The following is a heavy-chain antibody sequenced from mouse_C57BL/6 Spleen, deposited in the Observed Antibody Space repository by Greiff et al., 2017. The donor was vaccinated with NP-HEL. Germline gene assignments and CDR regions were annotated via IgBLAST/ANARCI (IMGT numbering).Heavy chain of an antibody. V-gene: IGHV1-52*01. CDR2: IDPSDSET. J-gene: IGHJ3*01. CDR1: GYTFTSYW. D-gene: IGHD2-5*01. CDR3: ARSAYYSNWEWFAY. Sequence: QVQLKQPGAELVRPGSSVKLSCKASGYTFTSYWMHWVKQRPIQGLEWIGNIDPSDSETHYNQKFKDKATLTVDKSSSTAYMQLSSLTSEDSAVYYCARSAYYSNWEWFAYWGQGTLVTVSA.